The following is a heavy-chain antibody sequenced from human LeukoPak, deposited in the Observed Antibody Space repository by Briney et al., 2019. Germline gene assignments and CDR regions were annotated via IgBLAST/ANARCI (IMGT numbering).Heavy chain of an antibody. J-gene: IGHJ4*02. CDR2: INPNSGGT. D-gene: IGHD1-26*01. CDR1: GYTFTGYY. V-gene: IGHV1-2*06. CDR3: ARDTGRSVGATDY. Sequence: ASVKVSCKASGYTFTGYYMHWVRQAPGQGLEWMGRINPNSGGTNYAQKFQGRVPMSRDTSISTAYMELSRLRSDDTAVYYCARDTGRSVGATDYWGQGTLVTVSS.